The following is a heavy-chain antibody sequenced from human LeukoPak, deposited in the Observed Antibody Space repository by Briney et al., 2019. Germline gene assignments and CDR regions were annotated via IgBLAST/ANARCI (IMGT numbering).Heavy chain of an antibody. Sequence: PGGSLRLSCAASGVTFSNYAMSWVRQAPGKGLEWVSVISGSSGSTYYADAVKGRFTISRDNSKNTPYLQMDSLRAEDTAMYYCAKDIVVVPAARDAFDIWGQGTMVTVSS. D-gene: IGHD2-2*01. CDR3: AKDIVVVPAARDAFDI. J-gene: IGHJ3*02. V-gene: IGHV3-23*01. CDR1: GVTFSNYA. CDR2: ISGSSGST.